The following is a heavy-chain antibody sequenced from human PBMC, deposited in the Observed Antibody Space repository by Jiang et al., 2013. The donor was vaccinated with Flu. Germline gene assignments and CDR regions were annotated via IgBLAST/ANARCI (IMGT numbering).Heavy chain of an antibody. D-gene: IGHD3-10*01. CDR2: IYYSGST. CDR3: ARDRGGSDAFDI. V-gene: IGHV4-59*01. J-gene: IGHJ3*02. CDR1: GGSISSYY. Sequence: GPGLVKPSETLSLTCTVSGGSISSYYWSWIRQPPGKGLEWIGYIYYSGSTNYNPSLKSRVTISVDTSKNQFSLKLSSVTAADTAVYYCARDRGGSDAFDIWGQGTMVTVSS.